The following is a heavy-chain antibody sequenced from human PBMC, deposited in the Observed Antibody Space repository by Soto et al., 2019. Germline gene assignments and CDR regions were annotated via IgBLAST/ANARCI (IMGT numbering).Heavy chain of an antibody. CDR3: AGKFYDILTGYLMTHDAFDI. CDR2: INAGNGNT. D-gene: IGHD3-9*01. J-gene: IGHJ3*02. V-gene: IGHV1-3*01. CDR1: GYTFTSYA. Sequence: ASVKVSCKASGYTFTSYAMHWVRQAPGQRLEWMGWINAGNGNTKYSQKFQGRVTITRDTSASTAYMELSSLRSEDTAVYYCAGKFYDILTGYLMTHDAFDIWGQGTMVTVSS.